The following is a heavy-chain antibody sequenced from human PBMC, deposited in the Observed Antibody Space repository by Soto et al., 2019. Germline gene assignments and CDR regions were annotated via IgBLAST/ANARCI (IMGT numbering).Heavy chain of an antibody. CDR1: GGTFSSYA. CDR2: IIPIFGTA. CDR3: ARDRVSPRGYYGMDV. V-gene: IGHV1-69*13. Sequence: VASVKVSCKASGGTFSSYAISWVRQAPGQGLEWMGGIIPIFGTANYAQKFQGRVTITADESTSTAYMELSSLRSEDTAVYYCARDRVSPRGYYGMDVWGQGTTVTVSS. D-gene: IGHD3-16*01. J-gene: IGHJ6*02.